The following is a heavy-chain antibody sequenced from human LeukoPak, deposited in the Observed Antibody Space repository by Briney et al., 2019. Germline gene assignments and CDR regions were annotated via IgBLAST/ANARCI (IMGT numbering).Heavy chain of an antibody. CDR1: GYTFTSYY. D-gene: IGHD3-22*01. Sequence: ASVKVSCKASGYTFTSYYMHWVRQAPGQGLEWMGVINPSDETTTYAQKFQGRVTMTRDTSTSTVYMELSSLTSEDTAVYYCARGSHDSSGYSPNAYSFDYWGQGTLVTVSS. V-gene: IGHV1-46*01. J-gene: IGHJ4*02. CDR3: ARGSHDSSGYSPNAYSFDY. CDR2: INPSDETT.